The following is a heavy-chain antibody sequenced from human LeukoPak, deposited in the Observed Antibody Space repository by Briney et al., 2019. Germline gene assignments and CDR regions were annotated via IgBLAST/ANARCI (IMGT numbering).Heavy chain of an antibody. CDR2: IYPGDSDT. CDR1: GYSFTSYW. Sequence: GESLKISCKGSGYSFTSYWIGWVRQMPGKGLEWMGIIYPGDSDTRYSPSFQGQVTISADKSISTAYLQWSSLKASDTAMYYCTRLSGYDYRFEYFDYWGQGTLVTVSS. CDR3: TRLSGYDYRFEYFDY. D-gene: IGHD5-12*01. J-gene: IGHJ4*02. V-gene: IGHV5-51*01.